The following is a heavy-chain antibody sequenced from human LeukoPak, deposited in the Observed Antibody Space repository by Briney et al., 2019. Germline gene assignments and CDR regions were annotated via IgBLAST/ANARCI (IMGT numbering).Heavy chain of an antibody. CDR3: ARGPSIVVVPAAISPLNYYMDV. Sequence: QSGGSLRLSCAASGFTFSSYAMHWVRQAPGKGLEWVAVISYDGSNKYYADSVKGRFTISRDNSKNTLYLQMGSLRAEDMAVYYCARGPSIVVVPAAISPLNYYMDVWGKGTTVTISS. D-gene: IGHD2-2*01. CDR1: GFTFSSYA. CDR2: ISYDGSNK. V-gene: IGHV3-30*14. J-gene: IGHJ6*03.